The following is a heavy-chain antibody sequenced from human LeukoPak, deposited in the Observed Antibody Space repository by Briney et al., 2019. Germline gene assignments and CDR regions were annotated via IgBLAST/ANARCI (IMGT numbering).Heavy chain of an antibody. CDR2: ISWNSGSI. V-gene: IGHV3-9*01. D-gene: IGHD3-10*01. CDR1: GFSFDDYT. CDR3: AKDIHGSGSYYLDN. J-gene: IGHJ4*02. Sequence: GGSLRLSCAASGFSFDDYTMHSVRQVPGKGLEWVSGISWNSGSIGYVDSVKGRFTISRDNAKNSLDLQMNSLRPEDTALYFCAKDIHGSGSYYLDNWGQGTLVTVSS.